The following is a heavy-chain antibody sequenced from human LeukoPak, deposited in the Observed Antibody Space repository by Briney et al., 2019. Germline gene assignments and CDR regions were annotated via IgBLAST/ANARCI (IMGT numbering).Heavy chain of an antibody. CDR3: ARGGGGEYSSGWYDY. V-gene: IGHV4-59*01. D-gene: IGHD6-19*01. Sequence: LETLSLTCTVSGGSISSYYWSWIRQPPGKGLEWIGYIYYSGTTSYNPSLKSRVTISVATSKNQFSLNLSSVTAADTAVYYCARGGGGEYSSGWYDYWGQGTLVTVSS. J-gene: IGHJ4*02. CDR1: GGSISSYY. CDR2: IYYSGTT.